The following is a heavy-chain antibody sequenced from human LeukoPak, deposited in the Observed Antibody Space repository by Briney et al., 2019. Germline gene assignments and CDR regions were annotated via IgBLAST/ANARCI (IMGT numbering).Heavy chain of an antibody. CDR2: IRSKAYGGTT. V-gene: IGHV3-49*03. CDR1: GFTFGDYA. Sequence: PGRSLRLSCTASGFTFGDYAMSWFRQAPGKGLEWVGFIRSKAYGGTTEYAASVKGRFTISRDDSKSIAYQQMNSLKTEDTAVYYCTRESAESMTTGSYFDYWGQGTLVTVSS. J-gene: IGHJ4*02. D-gene: IGHD4-17*01. CDR3: TRESAESMTTGSYFDY.